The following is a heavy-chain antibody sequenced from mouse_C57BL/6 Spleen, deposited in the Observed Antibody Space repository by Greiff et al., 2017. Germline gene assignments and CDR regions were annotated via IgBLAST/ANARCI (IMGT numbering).Heavy chain of an antibody. J-gene: IGHJ4*01. CDR2: IAPNSGGT. D-gene: IGHD2-4*01. Sequence: VQLQQPGAELVKPGASVKLSCKASGYTFTSYWMHWVKQRPGRGLEWIGRIAPNSGGTKYNEKFKSKATLTEDKPSSTAYMQLSSLTSEDSAVYYCARRVYYDYDDYAMDYWGQGTSVTVSS. V-gene: IGHV1-72*01. CDR1: GYTFTSYW. CDR3: ARRVYYDYDDYAMDY.